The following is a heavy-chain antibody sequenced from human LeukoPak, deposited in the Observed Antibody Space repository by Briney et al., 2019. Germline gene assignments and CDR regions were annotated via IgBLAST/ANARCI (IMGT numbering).Heavy chain of an antibody. J-gene: IGHJ6*03. CDR2: IYYSGST. V-gene: IGHV4-59*01. CDR1: GGSISSYY. Sequence: SETLSLTCTVSGGSISSYYWSWIRQPPGKGLEYIGSIYYSGSTNYNPSLRSRVTISVDTSKNQISLGLTSATAADTAVYYCARGRLGSSWGDYMDVWGKGTTVTVSS. D-gene: IGHD6-13*01. CDR3: ARGRLGSSWGDYMDV.